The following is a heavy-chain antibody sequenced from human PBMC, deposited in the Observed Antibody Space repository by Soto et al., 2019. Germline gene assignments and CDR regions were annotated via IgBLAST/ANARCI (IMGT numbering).Heavy chain of an antibody. Sequence: ASVKVSCKASGYTFTSHYMHWVRQAPGQGLEWMGIINPSGGSTSYAQKFQGRVTMTRDTSTSTVYMELSSLRSEDTAVYYCAISRTVTTRWLDPWGQGTLVTVSS. CDR1: GYTFTSHY. V-gene: IGHV1-46*01. D-gene: IGHD4-4*01. J-gene: IGHJ5*02. CDR2: INPSGGST. CDR3: AISRTVTTRWLDP.